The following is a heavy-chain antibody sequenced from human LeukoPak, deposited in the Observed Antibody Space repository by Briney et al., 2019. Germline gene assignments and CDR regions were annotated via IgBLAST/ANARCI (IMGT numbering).Heavy chain of an antibody. CDR2: IYPRDSDT. V-gene: IGHV5-51*01. CDR3: ARHSDVIGAI. Sequence: GESLKISCKVSGYTFTHQWIGWVRQMSGSGLEWMGIIYPRDSDTIYSPSFQGHVTISADTSINTAYLEWSSLEASDTAIYYCARHSDVIGAIWGRGTLVTVSS. D-gene: IGHD3-10*01. CDR1: GYTFTHQW. J-gene: IGHJ4*02.